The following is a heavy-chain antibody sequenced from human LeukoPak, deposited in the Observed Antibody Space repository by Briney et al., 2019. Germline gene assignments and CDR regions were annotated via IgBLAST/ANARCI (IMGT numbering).Heavy chain of an antibody. J-gene: IGHJ4*02. CDR2: ISGSGGGT. Sequence: GGSLRLSCAASGFTFNSYAMTWVRQAPGKGLEWVSAISGSGGGTYFADSVKGRFTISRDNAKNSLYLQMNSLRAEDTAVYYCARDEMYVSTVGDYWGQGTLVTVSS. D-gene: IGHD4-23*01. CDR1: GFTFNSYA. V-gene: IGHV3-23*01. CDR3: ARDEMYVSTVGDY.